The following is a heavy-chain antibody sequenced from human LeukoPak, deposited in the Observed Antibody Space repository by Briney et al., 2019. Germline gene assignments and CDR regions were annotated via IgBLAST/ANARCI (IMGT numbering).Heavy chain of an antibody. Sequence: QAGGSLRLSCAASGFTFSSYAMTWVRQAPGKGLQWVSAVSGSGAHTYYADSVKGRFTISRGNAKNSLYLQMNSLRAEDTALYYCAKELSCSGGNSCLRAPLDYWGQGTLVTVSS. CDR2: VSGSGAHT. D-gene: IGHD2-15*01. J-gene: IGHJ4*02. V-gene: IGHV3-23*01. CDR3: AKELSCSGGNSCLRAPLDY. CDR1: GFTFSSYA.